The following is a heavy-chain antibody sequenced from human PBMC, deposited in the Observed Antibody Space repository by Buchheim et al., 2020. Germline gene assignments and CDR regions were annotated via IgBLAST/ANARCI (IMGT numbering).Heavy chain of an antibody. CDR2: IGVSGGNT. CDR1: GFTFSSYA. Sequence: EVQLLESGGGLVQPGGSLRLSCAASGFTFSSYAMSWVRQAPGKGLEWVSAIGVSGGNTHYADSVKGRFTISRDNSRTTLFLQMNSLRAEDTAVYYCAKDLWGTIPDYFDYWGQGTL. J-gene: IGHJ4*02. D-gene: IGHD1/OR15-1a*01. CDR3: AKDLWGTIPDYFDY. V-gene: IGHV3-23*01.